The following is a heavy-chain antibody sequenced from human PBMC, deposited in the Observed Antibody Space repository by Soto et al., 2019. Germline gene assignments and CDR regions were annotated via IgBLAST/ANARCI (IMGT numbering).Heavy chain of an antibody. Sequence: SETLSLTCSVSGGSISSYYWSWIRQPPGKGLEWIGYIYYSGSTNYNPSLKSRVTTSVETSKNQFSLKLSSVTAADTAVYFCARLLYDSSGYYYFDYWGQGILVTVSS. CDR2: IYYSGST. D-gene: IGHD3-22*01. CDR3: ARLLYDSSGYYYFDY. J-gene: IGHJ4*02. V-gene: IGHV4-59*08. CDR1: GGSISSYY.